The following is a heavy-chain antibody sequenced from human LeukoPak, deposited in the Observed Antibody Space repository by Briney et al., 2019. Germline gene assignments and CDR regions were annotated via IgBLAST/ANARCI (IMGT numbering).Heavy chain of an antibody. CDR2: ISGSGGST. V-gene: IGHV3-23*01. CDR3: AARGFDWLFLPSDY. Sequence: GGSLRLSCAASGFTFSSYAMSWVRQAPGKGLEWVSAISGSGGSTYYADSVKGRFTISRDNSKNTLYLQMNSLRAEDTAVYYCAARGFDWLFLPSDYWGQGTLVTVSS. CDR1: GFTFSSYA. D-gene: IGHD3-9*01. J-gene: IGHJ4*02.